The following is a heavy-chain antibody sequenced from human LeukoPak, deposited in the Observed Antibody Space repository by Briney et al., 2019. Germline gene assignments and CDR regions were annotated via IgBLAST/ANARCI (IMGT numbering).Heavy chain of an antibody. V-gene: IGHV1-69*04. D-gene: IGHD1-26*01. CDR1: GGTFSSYA. CDR3: ERGSLGSLGFDY. J-gene: IGHJ4*02. CDR2: IIPILGIA. Sequence: SVKVSCKASGGTFSSYAISWVRQAPGQALEWMGRIIPILGIANYAQKFQGRVTITADKSTSTAYMELNSLISEDAGVYYCERGSLGSLGFDYWGQGTLVTVSS.